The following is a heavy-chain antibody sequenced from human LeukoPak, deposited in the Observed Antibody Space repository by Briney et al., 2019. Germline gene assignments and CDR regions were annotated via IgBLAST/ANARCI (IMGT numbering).Heavy chain of an antibody. D-gene: IGHD6-13*01. CDR3: ARDHSSSWYYFDY. CDR1: GFTVSSNY. V-gene: IGHV3-53*05. J-gene: IGHJ4*02. Sequence: GGSLRLSCAASGFTVSSNYMSWVRQAPGKGLEWVSVIYSGGGTYYADSVKGRFTISRDNSKNTLYLQMNSLRAEDTAVYYCARDHSSSWYYFDYWGQGTLVTVSS. CDR2: IYSGGGT.